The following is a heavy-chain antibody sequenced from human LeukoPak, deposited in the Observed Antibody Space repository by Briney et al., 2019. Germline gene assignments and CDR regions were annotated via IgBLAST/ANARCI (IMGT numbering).Heavy chain of an antibody. Sequence: GASVKVSCKASGYTFTSYYMHWVRQAPGQGLEWMGIIKPSGGSTSYAQKFQGRVTMTRDTSTSTVYMELSSLRSEDTAVYYCAREQVNYYDSSGYPPIYWYFDLWGRGTLVTVSS. D-gene: IGHD3-22*01. CDR1: GYTFTSYY. CDR2: IKPSGGST. J-gene: IGHJ2*01. CDR3: AREQVNYYDSSGYPPIYWYFDL. V-gene: IGHV1-46*01.